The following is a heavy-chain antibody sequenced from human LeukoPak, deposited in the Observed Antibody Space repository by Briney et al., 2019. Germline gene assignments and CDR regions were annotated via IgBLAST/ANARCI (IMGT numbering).Heavy chain of an antibody. Sequence: PSETLSLTCTVSGGSISSSSYYWGWIRQPPGKGLEWIGTIYYSGSTYYNPSLKSRVTISVDTSKNQFSLKLSSVTAADTAVYYCARALDIVVVPAAPTDAFDIWGQGTMVTVSS. CDR3: ARALDIVVVPAAPTDAFDI. CDR1: GGSISSSSYY. J-gene: IGHJ3*02. V-gene: IGHV4-39*01. CDR2: IYYSGST. D-gene: IGHD2-2*01.